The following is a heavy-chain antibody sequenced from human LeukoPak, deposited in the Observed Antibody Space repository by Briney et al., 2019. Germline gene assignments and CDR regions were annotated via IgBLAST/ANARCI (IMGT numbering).Heavy chain of an antibody. D-gene: IGHD3-3*01. V-gene: IGHV1-2*02. CDR2: INPKTGDT. CDR1: AYTFTDYY. J-gene: IGHJ6*03. CDR3: ARDTARITIFGVAKYMDV. Sequence: ASVKVSCKASAYTFTDYYMHWVRQAPGQGLEWMGWINPKTGDTKYVQKFQGRVTMTRDSSINIAYMELSRLRSDDTAVYYCARDTARITIFGVAKYMDVWGRGTTVTVSS.